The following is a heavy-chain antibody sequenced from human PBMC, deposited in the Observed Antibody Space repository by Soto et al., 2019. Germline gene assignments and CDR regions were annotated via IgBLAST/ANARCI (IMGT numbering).Heavy chain of an antibody. D-gene: IGHD3-22*01. CDR1: GVTFSDYG. CDR2: IGIGSSTT. Sequence: PGGSLRLSCAASGVTFSDYGMNWVRQAPGKGLEWVSYIGIGSSTTYYADSVKGRFTISRDNAKNSLYLQMNSLRAEDTAVYYCARDQLYYNDISGRPLNAFDVWGQGTMVTVSS. J-gene: IGHJ3*01. CDR3: ARDQLYYNDISGRPLNAFDV. V-gene: IGHV3-48*01.